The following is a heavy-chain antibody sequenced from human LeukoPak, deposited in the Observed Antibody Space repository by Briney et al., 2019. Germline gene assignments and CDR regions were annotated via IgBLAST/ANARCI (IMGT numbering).Heavy chain of an antibody. CDR1: GGSISSYY. J-gene: IGHJ4*02. V-gene: IGHV4-59*08. Sequence: PSETLSLTCTVSGGSISSYYWSWIRQPPGKGLEWIGYIYYSGSTNYNPSLKSRVTISVDTPKNQFSLKLSSVTAADTAVYYCARLRQLVLDYWGQGTLVTVSS. CDR3: ARLRQLVLDY. CDR2: IYYSGST. D-gene: IGHD6-13*01.